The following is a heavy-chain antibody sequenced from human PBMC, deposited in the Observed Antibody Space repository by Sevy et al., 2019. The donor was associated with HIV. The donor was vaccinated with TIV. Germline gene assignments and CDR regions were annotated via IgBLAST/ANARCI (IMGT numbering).Heavy chain of an antibody. CDR3: ATRWTLGY. J-gene: IGHJ4*02. CDR1: GFTFSSYG. D-gene: IGHD1-1*01. Sequence: GGSLTLSCAASGFTFSSYGMHWVCQPPGKGLGWVAFIRYDGSKKYYADSVKGRFTVSRGNSINTLYLQMNSLRGEDTGVYYCATRWTLGYWGQGTLVTVSS. V-gene: IGHV3-30*02. CDR2: IRYDGSKK.